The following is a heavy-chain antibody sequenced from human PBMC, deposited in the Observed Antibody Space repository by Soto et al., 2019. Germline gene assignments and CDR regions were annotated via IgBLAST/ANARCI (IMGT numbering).Heavy chain of an antibody. V-gene: IGHV3-30*18. CDR1: GFTFSDYA. D-gene: IGHD6-19*01. CDR3: AKGGRQWLVTSDFNY. J-gene: IGHJ4*02. CDR2: VSHDGRNT. Sequence: ESGGGVVQPGRSLRLSCAASGFTFSDYAMHWVRQAPGKGLEWVAVVSHDGRNTHYADSVKGRFTISRDSAKNTVSLEMTSLRAADTAVYYCAKGGRQWLVTSDFNYLGQGALVTVSS.